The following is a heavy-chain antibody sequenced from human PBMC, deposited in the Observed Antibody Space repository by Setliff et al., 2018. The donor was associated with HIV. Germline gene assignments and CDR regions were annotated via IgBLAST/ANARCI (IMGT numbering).Heavy chain of an antibody. V-gene: IGHV4-34*01. CDR3: FLFYDDRSGFYWD. J-gene: IGHJ4*02. CDR1: GVPLSDYY. D-gene: IGHD3-22*01. CDR2: VNHRGVI. Sequence: SETLSFTCTLNGVPLSDYYWNWIRQSPGKGLEWIVEVNHRGVIKYLSSLKSRVTMAVDTSKKQFSLKLKPVTAADTAVYYCFLFYDDRSGFYWDWGQGTPVTVSS.